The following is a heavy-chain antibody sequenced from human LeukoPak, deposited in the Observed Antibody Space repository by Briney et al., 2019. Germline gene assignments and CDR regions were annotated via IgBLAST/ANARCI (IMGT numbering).Heavy chain of an antibody. CDR3: ARGPHSTIFGVVIAHRYWFDP. Sequence: PSETLSLTCAVYGGSFSGYYWSWIRQPPGKGLEWSGEINHRGSTNYNPSLKSRVTISVDTSKNQFSLKLSSVPAADTAVYYCARGPHSTIFGVVIAHRYWFDPWGQGTLVTVSS. V-gene: IGHV4-34*01. J-gene: IGHJ5*02. CDR2: INHRGST. CDR1: GGSFSGYY. D-gene: IGHD3-3*01.